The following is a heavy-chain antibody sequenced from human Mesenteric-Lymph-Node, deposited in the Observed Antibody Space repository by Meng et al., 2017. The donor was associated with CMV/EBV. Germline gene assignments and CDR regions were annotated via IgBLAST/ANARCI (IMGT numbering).Heavy chain of an antibody. CDR3: TKDQGISGYSMDV. V-gene: IGHV3-48*03. Sequence: GESLKISCSSSTFTLSNHDMNWVRQAPGKGLEWLSHINRGDSVIAYADSVRGRFTISRDIAKNSLYLQMKSLRVEDTALYYCTKDQGISGYSMDVWGQGTTVTVSS. CDR1: TFTLSNHD. CDR2: INRGDSVI. J-gene: IGHJ6*02. D-gene: IGHD3-3*01.